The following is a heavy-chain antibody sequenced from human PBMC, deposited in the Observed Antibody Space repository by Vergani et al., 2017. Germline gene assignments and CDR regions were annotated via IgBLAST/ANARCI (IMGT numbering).Heavy chain of an antibody. V-gene: IGHV1-18*04. CDR3: ARAGVGDSSGYYFGLVADY. Sequence: QVQLVQSGAEVKKPGASVKVSCKASGYTFTSYGISWVRQAPGQGLEWMGWISAYNGNTNYAQKLQGRVTMTTDTSTSTAYMERRSLRSDDTAVYYCARAGVGDSSGYYFGLVADYWGQGTLVTVSS. D-gene: IGHD3-22*01. CDR2: ISAYNGNT. CDR1: GYTFTSYG. J-gene: IGHJ4*02.